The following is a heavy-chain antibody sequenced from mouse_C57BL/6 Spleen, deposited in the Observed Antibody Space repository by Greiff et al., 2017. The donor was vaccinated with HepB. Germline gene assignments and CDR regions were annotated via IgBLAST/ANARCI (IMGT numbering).Heavy chain of an antibody. D-gene: IGHD2-4*01. CDR2: IWSGGST. J-gene: IGHJ1*03. CDR1: GFSLTSYG. V-gene: IGHV2-4*01. Sequence: QVQLQRSGPGLVQPSQSLSITCTVSGFSLTSYGVHWVRQPPGKGLEWLGVIWSGGSTDYNAAFISRLSISKDNSKSQVFFKMNSLQADDTAIYYCAKNENYDYDEYFDVWGTGTTVTVSS. CDR3: AKNENYDYDEYFDV.